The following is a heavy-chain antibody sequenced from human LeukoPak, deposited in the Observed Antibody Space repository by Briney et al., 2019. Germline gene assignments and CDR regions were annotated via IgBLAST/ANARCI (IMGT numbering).Heavy chain of an antibody. J-gene: IGHJ5*02. CDR1: GYTFTSYG. Sequence: GASVKVSCKASGYTFTSYGISWVRQAPGQGLEWMGWISAYNGNTNYAQKLQGRVTMTTDTSTSTAYMELRSLRSDDTAVYYCARQGYYDSSGLNWFDPWGQGTLVTVSS. CDR2: ISAYNGNT. D-gene: IGHD3-22*01. CDR3: ARQGYYDSSGLNWFDP. V-gene: IGHV1-18*01.